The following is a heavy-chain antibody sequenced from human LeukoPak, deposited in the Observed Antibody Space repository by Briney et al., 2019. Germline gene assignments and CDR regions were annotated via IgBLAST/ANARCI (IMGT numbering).Heavy chain of an antibody. CDR3: ARAYSEATATC. Sequence: PGGSLRLSCAASGFTFSSYGMHWVRQAPGKGLEWVAVISYDGSNKYYADSVKGRFTISRDNAKNSLYLQMNSLRAEDTAIYYCARAYSEATATCWGQGTMVTVSS. V-gene: IGHV3-30*03. D-gene: IGHD1-1*01. J-gene: IGHJ3*01. CDR2: ISYDGSNK. CDR1: GFTFSSYG.